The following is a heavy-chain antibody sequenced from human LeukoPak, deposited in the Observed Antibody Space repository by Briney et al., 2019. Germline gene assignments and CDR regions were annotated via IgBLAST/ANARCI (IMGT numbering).Heavy chain of an antibody. D-gene: IGHD2-2*03. CDR1: GFTFSNAW. CDR2: IKSKTDGGTT. CDR3: TTATLGYLYV. Sequence: GGSLRLSCAGTGFTFSNAWMSWVRQAPGKGLEWVGRIKSKTDGGTTDYAAPVKGRFTISRDDSKKTLYLQMNSLKTEDTAVYYCTTATLGYLYVWGKGTTVAVSS. J-gene: IGHJ6*03. V-gene: IGHV3-15*01.